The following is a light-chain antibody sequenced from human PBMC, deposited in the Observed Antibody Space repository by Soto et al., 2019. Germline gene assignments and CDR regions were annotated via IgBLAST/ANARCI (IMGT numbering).Light chain of an antibody. CDR1: QSLVHSDGKTY. CDR3: QQYGNSPIT. Sequence: DIVLTQTPLSSPVTLGQPASISCRSSQSLVHSDGKTYLGWYQQKPGQAPRLLIYGTSSRATGIPDRFSGSGSGTDFTLTISRLEPEDFAVYYCQQYGNSPITFGQGTRLEIK. J-gene: IGKJ5*01. V-gene: IGKV3-20*01. CDR2: GTS.